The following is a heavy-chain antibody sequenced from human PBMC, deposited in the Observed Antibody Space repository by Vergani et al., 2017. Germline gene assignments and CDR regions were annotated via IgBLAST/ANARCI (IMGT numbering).Heavy chain of an antibody. CDR3: ARAPATTLLDY. CDR1: GGSFSGYY. J-gene: IGHJ4*02. V-gene: IGHV4-34*01. D-gene: IGHD1-26*01. CDR2: INHSGST. Sequence: QVQLQQWGAGLLKPSETLSLTCAVYGGSFSGYYWSWIRQPPGKGLEWVGEINHSGSTHYKPSLKRRVTISLDTSMTSFCLKLSSVTAADTAVYYCARAPATTLLDYWGQGTLVTVSS.